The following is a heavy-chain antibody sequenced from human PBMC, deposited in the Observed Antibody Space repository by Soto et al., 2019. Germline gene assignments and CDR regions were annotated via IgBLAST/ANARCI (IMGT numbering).Heavy chain of an antibody. V-gene: IGHV1-46*01. CDR1: GHTFTSYY. J-gene: IGHJ6*02. D-gene: IGHD2-15*01. Sequence: ASVKVSCKASGHTFTSYYMHWVRQAPGQGLEWMGIINPSGGSTSYAQKFQGRVTMTRDTSTSTVHMELSSLRSEDTAVYYCARERSERRLPWDIVVVVAATPRVGYYYGMDVWGQGTTVTVSS. CDR3: ARERSERRLPWDIVVVVAATPRVGYYYGMDV. CDR2: INPSGGST.